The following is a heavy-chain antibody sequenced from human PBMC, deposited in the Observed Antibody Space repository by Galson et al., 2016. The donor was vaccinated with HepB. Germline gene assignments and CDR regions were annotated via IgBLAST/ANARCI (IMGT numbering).Heavy chain of an antibody. J-gene: IGHJ4*02. Sequence: SVKVSCKASGYTFTSYYLHWVRQAPGQGLEWMGIINPSGGNTSYAQTFRGRVTITRDTSANTAYMELGSLRSEDTAVYYCARNLIGGADFDYWGQGTLVTVSS. CDR1: GYTFTSYY. V-gene: IGHV1-46*01. CDR3: ARNLIGGADFDY. D-gene: IGHD3-16*01. CDR2: INPSGGNT.